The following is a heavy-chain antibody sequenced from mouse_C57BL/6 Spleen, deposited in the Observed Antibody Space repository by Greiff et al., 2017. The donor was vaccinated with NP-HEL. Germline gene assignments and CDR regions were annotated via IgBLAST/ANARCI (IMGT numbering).Heavy chain of an antibody. V-gene: IGHV1-69*01. D-gene: IGHD1-1*01. Sequence: VQLQQPGAELVMPGASVKLSCKASGYTFTSYWMHWVKQRPGQGLEWIGEIDPSDSYTNYNQKFKGKSTLTVDKSSSTAYMQLSSLTSEDSAVYYCARRGAYYGSSSWYFDVWGTGTTVTVSS. J-gene: IGHJ1*03. CDR1: GYTFTSYW. CDR3: ARRGAYYGSSSWYFDV. CDR2: IDPSDSYT.